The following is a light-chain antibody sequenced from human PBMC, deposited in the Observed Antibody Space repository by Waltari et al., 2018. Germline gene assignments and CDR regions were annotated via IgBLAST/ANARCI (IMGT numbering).Light chain of an antibody. CDR3: AAWDDSLLGV. J-gene: IGLJ3*02. CDR2: IND. V-gene: IGLV1-44*01. Sequence: QSVLTQPPSASGTPGPRVSSSCSGSSSNIGSNYVNWYQQLPGTAPKLVIYINDQRPSGVPDRFSGSKSGTSAYLAISGLHSEDEAEYYCAAWDDSLLGVFGGGTKLTVL. CDR1: SSNIGSNY.